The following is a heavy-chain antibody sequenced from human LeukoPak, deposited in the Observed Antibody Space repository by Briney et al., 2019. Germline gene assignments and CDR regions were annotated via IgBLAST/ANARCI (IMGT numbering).Heavy chain of an antibody. V-gene: IGHV1-69*13. CDR3: ARDPSSPTYYYDSSGYRGDY. D-gene: IGHD3-22*01. Sequence: VASVKVSCKASGGTFSSYAISWVRQAPGQGLEWMGGIIPIFGTANYAQKFQGRVTITADESTSTAYMELSSLRSEDTAVYYCARDPSSPTYYYDSSGYRGDYWGQGTLATVSS. CDR2: IIPIFGTA. CDR1: GGTFSSYA. J-gene: IGHJ4*02.